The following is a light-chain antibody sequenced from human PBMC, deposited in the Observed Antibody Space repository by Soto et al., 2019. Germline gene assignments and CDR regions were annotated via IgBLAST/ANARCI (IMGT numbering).Light chain of an antibody. J-gene: IGLJ2*01. CDR1: SSNIGNNY. V-gene: IGLV1-51*01. Sequence: QSLLTQPPSVSAAPGQRVTISCSGSSSNIGNNYVSWYQQLPGTAPKVLIYDNNKRPSGIPDRFSGSKSGTSATLGITGLQTGDEAAYYCATWDSSLSGVVFGGGTKVTVL. CDR3: ATWDSSLSGVV. CDR2: DNN.